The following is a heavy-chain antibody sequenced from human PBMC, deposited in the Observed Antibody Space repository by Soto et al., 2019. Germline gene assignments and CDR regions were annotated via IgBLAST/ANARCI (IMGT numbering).Heavy chain of an antibody. CDR2: IYPGDSDT. D-gene: IGHD3-22*01. Sequence: GESLKISCKGSGYSFTSYWMGWVRQMPGKGLEWMGIIYPGDSDTRYSPSFQGQVTISADKSISTAYLQWSSLKASDTAMYYCAGSYYDSSGYYYNIGSWGQGTLVTVSS. CDR1: GYSFTSYW. V-gene: IGHV5-51*01. J-gene: IGHJ5*02. CDR3: AGSYYDSSGYYYNIGS.